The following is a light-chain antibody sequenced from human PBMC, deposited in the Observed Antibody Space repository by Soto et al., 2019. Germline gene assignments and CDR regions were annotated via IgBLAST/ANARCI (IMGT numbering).Light chain of an antibody. CDR3: QQYGSSPWT. CDR2: GAS. CDR1: QSVSSSY. J-gene: IGKJ1*01. Sequence: EIVLSQSPGTLSLSTGERATLSCRASQSVSSSYLAWYQQKPGQAPRLLIYGASSRATGIPDRFSGSGSGTDFTLTISRLEPEDFAVYYCQQYGSSPWTFGQGTKAAIK. V-gene: IGKV3-20*01.